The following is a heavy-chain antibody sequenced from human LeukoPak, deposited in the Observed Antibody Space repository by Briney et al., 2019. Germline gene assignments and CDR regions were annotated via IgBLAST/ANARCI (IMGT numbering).Heavy chain of an antibody. D-gene: IGHD4-17*01. CDR2: IYHSGST. V-gene: IGHV4-38-2*02. CDR1: GYSISSGYY. J-gene: IGHJ4*02. CDR3: ARLPDYGDYLFDY. Sequence: SETLSLTCTVSGYSISSGYYWGWIRQPPGKVLEWIGSIYHSGSTYYNPSLKSRVTISVDKSKNQFSLKLSSVTAADTAVYYCARLPDYGDYLFDYWGQGTLVTVST.